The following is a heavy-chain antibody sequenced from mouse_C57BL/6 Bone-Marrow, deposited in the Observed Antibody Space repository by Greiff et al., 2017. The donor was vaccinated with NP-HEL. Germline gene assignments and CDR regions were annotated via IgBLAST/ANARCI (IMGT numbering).Heavy chain of an antibody. CDR1: GFSFNTYA. CDR3: VRPGYSNGFAY. J-gene: IGHJ3*01. CDR2: IRSKSNNYAT. D-gene: IGHD2-5*01. Sequence: DVKLVESGGGLVQPKGSLKLSCAASGFSFNTYAMNWVRQAPGKGLEWVARIRSKSNNYATYYADSVKDRFTISRDDSESMLYLQMNNLKTEDTAMYYCVRPGYSNGFAYWGQGTLVTVSA. V-gene: IGHV10-1*01.